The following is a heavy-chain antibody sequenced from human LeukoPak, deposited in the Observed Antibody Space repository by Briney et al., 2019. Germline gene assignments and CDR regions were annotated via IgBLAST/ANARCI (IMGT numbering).Heavy chain of an antibody. CDR3: ARGTYYCSGGSCYSAAFDI. Sequence: PSETLSLTCGVYGGSFSNYDWNWIRQPPGKGLEWIGSIYYSGSTYYNPSLKSRVTISVDTSKNQFSLKLSSVTAADTAVYYCARGTYYCSGGSCYSAAFDIWGQGTMVTVSS. D-gene: IGHD2-15*01. V-gene: IGHV4-34*01. CDR1: GGSFSNYD. J-gene: IGHJ3*02. CDR2: IYYSGST.